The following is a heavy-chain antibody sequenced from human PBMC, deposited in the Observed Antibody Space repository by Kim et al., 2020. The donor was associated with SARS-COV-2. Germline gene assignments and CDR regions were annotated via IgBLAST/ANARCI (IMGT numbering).Heavy chain of an antibody. CDR3: ARDNSIQPLSYFDY. V-gene: IGHV3-30*01. D-gene: IGHD5-18*01. J-gene: IGHJ4*02. Sequence: ADSVKGRFTISRDNSKNTLYLQMNSLRAEDTAVYYCARDNSIQPLSYFDYWGQGTLVTVSS.